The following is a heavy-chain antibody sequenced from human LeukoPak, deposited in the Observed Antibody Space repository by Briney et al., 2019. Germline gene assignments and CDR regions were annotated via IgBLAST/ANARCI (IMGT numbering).Heavy chain of an antibody. CDR1: GNTFTGYY. CDR2: ISPNSGGT. CDR3: ARGYSSGWYDY. Sequence: ASVKVSCKASGNTFTGYYMHWVRQAPGQGLEWMGWISPNSGGTNSAQKFQGRVTMTRDTSISTAYLELSRLRSDDTAVYYCARGYSSGWYDYWGQGTLVTVSS. J-gene: IGHJ4*02. D-gene: IGHD6-19*01. V-gene: IGHV1-2*02.